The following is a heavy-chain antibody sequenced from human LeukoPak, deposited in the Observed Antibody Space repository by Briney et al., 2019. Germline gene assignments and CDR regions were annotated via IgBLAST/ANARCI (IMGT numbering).Heavy chain of an antibody. V-gene: IGHV3-11*01. CDR1: GFTFSDYY. J-gene: IGHJ3*02. D-gene: IGHD4-17*01. CDR3: ASRRTVTSTDPHTFDI. CDR2: ISSSGNTI. Sequence: GGSLRLSCAASGFTFSDYYMSWIRQAPGKGLEWLSYISSSGNTIFYADSVRGRFTISRDNAMNPLYLQMNSLRAEDTAVYYCASRRTVTSTDPHTFDIWGQGTMVTVSS.